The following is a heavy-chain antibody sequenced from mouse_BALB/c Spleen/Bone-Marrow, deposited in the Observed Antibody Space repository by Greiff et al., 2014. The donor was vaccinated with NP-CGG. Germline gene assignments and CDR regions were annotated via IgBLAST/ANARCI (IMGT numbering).Heavy chain of an antibody. CDR3: AVYYYGRSSFAY. J-gene: IGHJ3*01. CDR1: DFNIKDAY. Sequence: VQLKESGAELVKPGASVKLSCTASDFNIKDAYMHWVKQRPEQGLEWIGRIDPANVNTKYDTKFQGKATITADTPSNTAYLLLSSLTSEDTAVYYCAVYYYGRSSFAYWGQGTLVTVSA. V-gene: IGHV14-3*02. CDR2: IDPANVNT. D-gene: IGHD1-1*01.